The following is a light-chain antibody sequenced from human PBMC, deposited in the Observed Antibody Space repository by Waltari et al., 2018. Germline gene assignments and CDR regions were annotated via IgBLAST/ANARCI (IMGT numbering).Light chain of an antibody. Sequence: QSVLTQPASVSESPGQSVTISCTGTSSDVGGYNYVSWYQQHPAKAPQLLIYDVTIRPSGVSNRFSGSKSGNTASLTISGLQAEDEASYYCSSYTGSSTLVFGGGTKLTVL. V-gene: IGLV2-14*01. CDR1: SSDVGGYNY. CDR2: DVT. J-gene: IGLJ2*01. CDR3: SSYTGSSTLV.